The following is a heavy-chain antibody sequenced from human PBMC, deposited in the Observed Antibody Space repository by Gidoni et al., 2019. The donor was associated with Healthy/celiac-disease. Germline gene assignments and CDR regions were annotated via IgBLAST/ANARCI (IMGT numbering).Heavy chain of an antibody. CDR1: GGTFSSYA. D-gene: IGHD3-22*01. CDR2: IIPIFGTA. V-gene: IGHV1-69*01. Sequence: QVQRVPSGAEVKKPASSVKVSCKASGGTFSSYAISWVRQPPGQGLEWMGGIIPIFGTANYAKKFQGRVTITADESTSTAYMELSSLRSEDTAVYYCARDRTDSSGSPYDYWGQGTLVTVSS. J-gene: IGHJ4*02. CDR3: ARDRTDSSGSPYDY.